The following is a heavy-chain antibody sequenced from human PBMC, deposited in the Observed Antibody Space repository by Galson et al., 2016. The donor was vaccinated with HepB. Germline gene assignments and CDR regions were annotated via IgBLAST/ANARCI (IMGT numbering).Heavy chain of an antibody. CDR3: VREAWHFDL. Sequence: SLRLSCAASGFTFSRFWMTWFRQAPGKGLEWVANINRDGSEKYYADSVKGRFTISRDNAKNSLYLQMNSLRVEDTAIYYCVREAWHFDLWGRGTLVTVSS. CDR1: GFTFSRFW. CDR2: INRDGSEK. J-gene: IGHJ2*01. V-gene: IGHV3-7*01.